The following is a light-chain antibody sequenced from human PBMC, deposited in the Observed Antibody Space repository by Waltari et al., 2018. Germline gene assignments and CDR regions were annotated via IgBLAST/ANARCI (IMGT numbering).Light chain of an antibody. CDR2: DAP. V-gene: IGKV3-11*01. Sequence: EIVLTQSPATLSLSPGERATLSCRASQSVSSYLAWYQQKPGQAPRLLIYDAPNRATGIPARFTGSGSGTDFTLTISSLEPEDFAVYYCQQRTNSRTFGQGTKVEIK. J-gene: IGKJ1*01. CDR3: QQRTNSRT. CDR1: QSVSSY.